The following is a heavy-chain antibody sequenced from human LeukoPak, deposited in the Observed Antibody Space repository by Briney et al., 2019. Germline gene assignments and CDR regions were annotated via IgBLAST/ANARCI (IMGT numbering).Heavy chain of an antibody. CDR3: ATLGFGELLTDY. V-gene: IGHV4-59*01. D-gene: IGHD3-10*01. J-gene: IGHJ4*02. CDR2: IHYSGST. Sequence: SETPSLNCTGPGGSISSYYWSWIRQPPGKGLVWIGYIHYSGSTNYSPSLKSRVTISVDTSKNQFSLNLTSVTAADSAVYYCATLGFGELLTDYWGQGTLVTVSS. CDR1: GGSISSYY.